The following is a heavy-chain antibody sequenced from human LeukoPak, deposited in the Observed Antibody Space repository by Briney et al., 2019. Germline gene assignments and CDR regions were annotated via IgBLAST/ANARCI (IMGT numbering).Heavy chain of an antibody. CDR1: GSSIFTYY. CDR3: ARNYDSSGYGAVDY. CDR2: IYHSGST. J-gene: IGHJ4*02. Sequence: SETLSLTCTVSGSSIFTYYWSWIRQPPGKGLEWIGYIYHSGSTNYNPSLKSRVTISLDTSKNQFSLKVTSVTATDTAVYYCARNYDSSGYGAVDYWGQGTLVTVSS. V-gene: IGHV4-59*01. D-gene: IGHD3-22*01.